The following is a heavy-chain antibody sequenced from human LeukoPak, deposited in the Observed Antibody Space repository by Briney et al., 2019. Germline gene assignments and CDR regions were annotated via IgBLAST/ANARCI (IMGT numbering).Heavy chain of an antibody. J-gene: IGHJ2*01. D-gene: IGHD6-19*01. CDR1: GFTFSTCW. CDR3: ASFRGWHWYFDL. CDR2: IKQDGSEK. V-gene: IGHV3-7*01. Sequence: GGSLSLSCAASGFTFSTCWMNWVRQAPGKGLEWVATIKQDGSEKYYVDSVKGRFTISRDNAKNSLYLQMNSLRAEDTAVYYCASFRGWHWYFDLWGRGTLVTVSS.